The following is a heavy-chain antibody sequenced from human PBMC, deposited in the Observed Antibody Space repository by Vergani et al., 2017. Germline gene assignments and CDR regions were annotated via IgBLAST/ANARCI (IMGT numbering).Heavy chain of an antibody. D-gene: IGHD3-10*01. CDR1: GASVNSYY. CDR2: MFHSGNT. CDR3: GRVADFYGLGSRLLDL. V-gene: IGHV4-59*02. J-gene: IGHJ5*02. Sequence: QVKLQESGPGLVKPSETLSLTCTVSGASVNSYYWSWIRQPPGKGLEWIGYMFHSGNTNYNPSLETRVTISGDTSKNQFSLKLNSVTAADTAVYYCGRVADFYGLGSRLLDLWGQGILVTVSS.